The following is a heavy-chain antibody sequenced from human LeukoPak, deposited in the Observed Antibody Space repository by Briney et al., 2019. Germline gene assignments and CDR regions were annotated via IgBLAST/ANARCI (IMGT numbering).Heavy chain of an antibody. V-gene: IGHV3-7*01. D-gene: IGHD1-14*01. CDR1: GFTFSSYW. CDR2: IKQDGSEK. J-gene: IGHJ6*02. CDR3: SKSKPPCSSLFNYYYYGMDR. Sequence: GGSLRLSCAASGFTFSSYWMSWVRQAPGKGLEWVANIKQDGSEKYYVDSVKGRFTVSRVNAKNSLYLQMNSLRAEDTAVYYCSKSKPPCSSLFNYYYYGMDRLGQGTTVTVSS.